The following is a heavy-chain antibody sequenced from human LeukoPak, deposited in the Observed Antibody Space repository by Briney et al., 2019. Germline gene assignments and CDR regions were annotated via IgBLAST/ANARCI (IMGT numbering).Heavy chain of an antibody. V-gene: IGHV3-23*01. Sequence: GGALRLSCAASGYTFSSYAMSWVRQAPGKGLEWVSAISGSGGSTYYADSVKGRFTISRDNSKNTLYLQMNSLRAEDTAVYYCAKDIFGQIDAFDIWGQGTMVTVSS. CDR3: AKDIFGQIDAFDI. J-gene: IGHJ3*02. CDR2: ISGSGGST. CDR1: GYTFSSYA. D-gene: IGHD3-3*01.